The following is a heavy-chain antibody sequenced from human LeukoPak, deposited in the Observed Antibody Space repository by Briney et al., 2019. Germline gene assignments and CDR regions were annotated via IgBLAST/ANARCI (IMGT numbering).Heavy chain of an antibody. J-gene: IGHJ4*02. D-gene: IGHD2-15*01. Sequence: PSETLSLTCTVSGGSISRSSYYWGWIRQPPGKGLEWIGSIYYSGSTYYNPSLKSRVTISVDTSKNQFSLKMSSVTAADTAVYYCAGGEVAAKVDYWGQGTLVTVSS. V-gene: IGHV4-39*07. CDR2: IYYSGST. CDR3: AGGEVAAKVDY. CDR1: GGSISRSSYY.